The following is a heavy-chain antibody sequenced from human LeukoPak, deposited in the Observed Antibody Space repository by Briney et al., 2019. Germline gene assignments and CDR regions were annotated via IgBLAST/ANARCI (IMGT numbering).Heavy chain of an antibody. D-gene: IGHD3-22*01. CDR3: AQEHFDTSGYYSRFDN. J-gene: IGHJ4*02. V-gene: IGHV3-23*01. CDR2: SAGSGGST. CDR1: GFTFSSYW. Sequence: GGSLRLSCAASGFTFSSYWMSWVRQAPGKGLEWVASSAGSGGSTHYADSVKGRFTISRDNSQITVFLHMNSLRADDTAVYYCAQEHFDTSGYYSRFDNWGQGILVTVSS.